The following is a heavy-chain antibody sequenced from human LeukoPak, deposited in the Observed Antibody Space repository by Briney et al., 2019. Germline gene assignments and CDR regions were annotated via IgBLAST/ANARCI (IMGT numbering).Heavy chain of an antibody. CDR1: GFPLRNYD. V-gene: IGHV3-23*01. CDR2: ISGYGGDP. Sequence: GGSLRLSCTASGFPLRNYDMSWVRQAPGKGLEWVSSISGYGGDPYYADSVKGRFTISRDNSKNTLFLQMNSLRAEDTAVYYCATKTSDFDYWGQGTLVTVSS. J-gene: IGHJ4*02. D-gene: IGHD1-7*01. CDR3: ATKTSDFDY.